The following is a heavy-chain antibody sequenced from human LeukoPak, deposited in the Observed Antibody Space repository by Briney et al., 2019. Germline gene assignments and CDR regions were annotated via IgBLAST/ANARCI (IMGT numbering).Heavy chain of an antibody. V-gene: IGHV3-23*01. CDR3: AKPLVPFIAGVGTAP. CDR2: ISGSGGST. Sequence: PGGSLRLSCAASGLTFSSYAMSWVRQAPGKGLEWVSAISGSGGSTYYADSVKGRFTISRDNSKNTLYLQMNSLRAEDTAVYYCAKPLVPFIAGVGTAPWARETLAPVPS. D-gene: IGHD6-19*01. J-gene: IGHJ5*02. CDR1: GLTFSSYA.